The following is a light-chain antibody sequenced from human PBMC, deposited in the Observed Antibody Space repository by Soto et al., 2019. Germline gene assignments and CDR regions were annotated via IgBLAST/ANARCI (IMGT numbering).Light chain of an antibody. J-gene: IGLJ2*01. V-gene: IGLV2-14*01. Sequence: ALTQPASVSGSPGQSITISCTGTSSDVGGYNYVSWYQQHPGKAPKLMIYEVSNRPSGVSNRFSGSKSGNTASLTISGLQAEDEADYYCSSYTSSSTLLFGGGTKLTVL. CDR1: SSDVGGYNY. CDR3: SSYTSSSTLL. CDR2: EVS.